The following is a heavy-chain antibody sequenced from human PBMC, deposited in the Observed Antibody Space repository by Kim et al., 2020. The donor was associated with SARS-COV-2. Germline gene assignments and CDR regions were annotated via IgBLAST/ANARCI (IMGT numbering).Heavy chain of an antibody. CDR2: IYPGDSDT. CDR3: ARLPPRDWTPLYYFDY. D-gene: IGHD2-21*01. J-gene: IGHJ4*02. Sequence: GESLKISCKGSGYSFTSYWIGWVRQMPGKGLEWMGIIYPGDSDTRYSPSFQGQVTISADKSISTAYLQWSSLKASDTAMYYCARLPPRDWTPLYYFDYWGQGTLVTVSS. V-gene: IGHV5-51*01. CDR1: GYSFTSYW.